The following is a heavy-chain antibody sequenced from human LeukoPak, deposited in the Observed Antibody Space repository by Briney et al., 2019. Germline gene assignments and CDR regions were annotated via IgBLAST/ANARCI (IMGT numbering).Heavy chain of an antibody. D-gene: IGHD2-2*01. CDR3: ASRYCSSTNCYAFDY. V-gene: IGHV3-21*01. CDR1: GFTFSSDS. Sequence: GGALRLSCAASGFTFSSDSMNWVRQAPGKGLEWVSSISSSSSYIYYADSVRGRFTISRDNAKNSLYLQMNSLRGEDTAVYYCASRYCSSTNCYAFDYWGQGTLVPVSS. CDR2: ISSSSSYI. J-gene: IGHJ4*02.